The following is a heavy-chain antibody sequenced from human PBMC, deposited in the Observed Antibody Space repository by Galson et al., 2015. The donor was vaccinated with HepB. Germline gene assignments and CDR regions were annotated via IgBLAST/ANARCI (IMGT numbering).Heavy chain of an antibody. CDR2: IKSKTDGGTT. CDR3: MTGTGY. CDR1: GFTFSNTW. V-gene: IGHV3-15*01. J-gene: IGHJ4*02. Sequence: SLRLSCAASGFTFSNTWMSWVRQAPGQGLEWVGRIKSKTDGGTTDYAAPVKGRFTISRDDSISTLYLQMSSLKTEDTAVYYCMTGTGYWGQGTLVTVSS.